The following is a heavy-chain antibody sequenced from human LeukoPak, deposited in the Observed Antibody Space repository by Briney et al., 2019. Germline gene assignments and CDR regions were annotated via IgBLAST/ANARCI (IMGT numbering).Heavy chain of an antibody. V-gene: IGHV4-34*01. CDR3: ARGILGYYYFDL. Sequence: SETLSLTCAVSGGSFSGFYWSWIRQPPGKGLEWIGEMHHSGATSYKPSLRSRVTISGGTSTNQFSLNLNSVTAADTAVYYCARGILGYYYFDLWGRGTLVTVPS. CDR1: GGSFSGFY. J-gene: IGHJ2*01. CDR2: MHHSGAT. D-gene: IGHD2/OR15-2a*01.